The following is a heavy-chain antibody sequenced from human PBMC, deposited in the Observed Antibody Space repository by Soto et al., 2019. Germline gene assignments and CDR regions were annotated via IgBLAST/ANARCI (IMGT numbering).Heavy chain of an antibody. CDR1: GMTISKYP. V-gene: IGHV3-23*01. J-gene: IGHJ4*02. CDR2: ISGSGDRT. D-gene: IGHD3-10*01. CDR3: VKDDGGSPANPPL. Sequence: EVQLSESGGGLVQPGGSLRLSCGASGMTISKYPMSWVRQAPGKGLEWVSGISGSGDRTYYADSAKGRFTISKDIYQNSLLLKVDRLGVDYRAIYFCVKDDGGSPANPPLWGQGTLVTVSS.